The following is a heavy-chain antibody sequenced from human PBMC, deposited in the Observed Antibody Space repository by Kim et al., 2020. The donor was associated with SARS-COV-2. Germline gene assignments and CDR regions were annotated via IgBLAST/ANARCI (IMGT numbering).Heavy chain of an antibody. Sequence: GGSLRLSCAASGFTFSSYAMSWVRQAPGKGLEWVSAISGSGGSTYYADSVKGRFTISRDNSKNTLYLQMNSLRADDTAVYYCAKATGYTYGYPFDYWGQGTLVTVSS. CDR3: AKATGYTYGYPFDY. CDR1: GFTFSSYA. J-gene: IGHJ4*02. D-gene: IGHD5-18*01. CDR2: ISGSGGST. V-gene: IGHV3-23*01.